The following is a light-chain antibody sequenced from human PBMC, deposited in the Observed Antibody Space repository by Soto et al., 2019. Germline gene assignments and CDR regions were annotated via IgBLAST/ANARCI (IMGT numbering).Light chain of an antibody. CDR3: LQDYNYPIT. J-gene: IGKJ5*01. CDR2: AAS. Sequence: ALQMSPCPSSLSASVGDRVTITCRASQGIRNDLGWYQQKRGKAPKLLIYAASSLQSGVPSRFRGSGSGTDFTLTISSLPPEDFEPYYCLQDYNYPITFGQGTRLEIK. V-gene: IGKV1-6*01. CDR1: QGIRND.